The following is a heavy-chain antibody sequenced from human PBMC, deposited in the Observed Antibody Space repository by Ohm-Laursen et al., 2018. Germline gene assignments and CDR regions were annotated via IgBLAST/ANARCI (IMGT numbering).Heavy chain of an antibody. Sequence: SLRLSCAASGFTFSNYAMSWVRQAPGKGLEWVSGISGSGGNTYYTDSVKGRFTISRDNSKNTLYLQMNSLRAEDTAVYYCAKGRAWMKDYWGQGTLVTVSS. V-gene: IGHV3-23*01. CDR2: ISGSGGNT. D-gene: IGHD5-12*01. CDR1: GFTFSNYA. CDR3: AKGRAWMKDY. J-gene: IGHJ4*02.